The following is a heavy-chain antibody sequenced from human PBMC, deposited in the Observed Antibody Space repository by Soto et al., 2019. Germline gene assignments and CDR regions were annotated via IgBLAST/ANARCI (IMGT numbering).Heavy chain of an antibody. CDR2: IYHSGST. D-gene: IGHD3-9*01. V-gene: IGHV4-4*02. CDR3: ARVTQYYDILTGYSTPAEYFQH. CDR1: GGSISSSNW. Sequence: SETLSLTCAVSGGSISSSNWWSWVRQPPGKGLEWIGEIYHSGSTNYNPSLKSRVTISVDKSKNQFSLKLSSVTAADTAVYYCARVTQYYDILTGYSTPAEYFQHWGQGTLVTVSS. J-gene: IGHJ1*01.